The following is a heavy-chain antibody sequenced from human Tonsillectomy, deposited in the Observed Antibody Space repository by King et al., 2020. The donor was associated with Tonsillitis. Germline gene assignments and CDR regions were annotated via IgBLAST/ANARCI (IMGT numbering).Heavy chain of an antibody. CDR3: ERGGPRSMVRVFNWFDP. V-gene: IGHV4-4*07. CDR1: GGSISSYY. D-gene: IGHD3-10*01. CDR2: IYTSGST. Sequence: VQLQESGPGLVKPSETLSLTCTVSGGSISSYYWSWIRQPAGKGLEWIGRIYTSGSTNYKPSLKRRVTMSVDTAKNQFSLKLSSVTAADTAVYYCERGGPRSMVRVFNWFDPWGQGTMVTVSS. J-gene: IGHJ5*02.